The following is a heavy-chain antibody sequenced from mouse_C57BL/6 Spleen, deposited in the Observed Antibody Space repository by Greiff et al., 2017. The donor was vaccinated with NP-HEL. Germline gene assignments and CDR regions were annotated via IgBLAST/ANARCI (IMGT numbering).Heavy chain of an antibody. V-gene: IGHV5-12*01. CDR3: ARRGSSYLYAMDY. D-gene: IGHD1-1*01. CDR1: GFTFSDYY. J-gene: IGHJ4*01. CDR2: ISNGGGST. Sequence: EVQLVESGGGLVQPGGSLKLSCAASGFTFSDYYMYWVRQTPEKRLEWVAYISNGGGSTYYPAPVKGRFTISRDNAKNTLYLQMSRLKSEDTAMYYWARRGSSYLYAMDYWGQGTSVTVSS.